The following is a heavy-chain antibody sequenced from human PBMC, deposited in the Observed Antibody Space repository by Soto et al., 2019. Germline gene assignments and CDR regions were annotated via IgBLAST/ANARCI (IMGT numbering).Heavy chain of an antibody. V-gene: IGHV3-30*18. CDR2: ISYDGSNK. CDR1: GFTFSSYG. D-gene: IGHD3-22*01. CDR3: AKLGYYDSSDY. Sequence: ESGGGVVQPGRSLRLSCAASGFTFSSYGMHWVRQAPGKGLEWVAVISYDGSNKYYADSVKGRFTISRDNSKNTLYLQMNSLRAEDTAVYYCAKLGYYDSSDYWGQGTLVTVSS. J-gene: IGHJ4*02.